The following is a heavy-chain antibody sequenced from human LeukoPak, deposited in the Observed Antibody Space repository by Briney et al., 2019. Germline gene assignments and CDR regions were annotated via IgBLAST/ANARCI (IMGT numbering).Heavy chain of an antibody. J-gene: IGHJ4*02. CDR2: INHSGST. D-gene: IGHD2-2*01. V-gene: IGHV4-34*01. CDR1: GGSFRVYY. Sequence: SETLSLTPAVHGGSFRVYYWSWIRQPPGKGLEWSGEINHSGSTNYNPSLKSRVTISVDTSKNQFSLKLSSVTAADTAVYYCASSVPRDYWGQGTLVTVSS. CDR3: ASSVPRDY.